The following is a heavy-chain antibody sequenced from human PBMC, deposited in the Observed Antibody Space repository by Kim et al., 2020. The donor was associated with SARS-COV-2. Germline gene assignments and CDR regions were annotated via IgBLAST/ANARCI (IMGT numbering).Heavy chain of an antibody. D-gene: IGHD2-2*03. J-gene: IGHJ6*02. Sequence: ASVKVSCKASGYTFTGYYMHWVRQAPGQGLEWMGWINPNSGGTNYAQKFQGRVTMTRDTSISTAYMELSRLRSDDTAVYYCAREPLDNHYGMDVWGQGTTVTVSS. V-gene: IGHV1-2*02. CDR1: GYTFTGYY. CDR3: AREPLDNHYGMDV. CDR2: INPNSGGT.